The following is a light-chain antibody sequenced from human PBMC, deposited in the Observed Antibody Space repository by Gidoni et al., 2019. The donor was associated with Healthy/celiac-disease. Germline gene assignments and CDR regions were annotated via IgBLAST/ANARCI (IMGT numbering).Light chain of an antibody. V-gene: IGKV3-20*01. CDR2: GAS. J-gene: IGKJ2*01. Sequence: SLSPGESATLSCRASQSGSSSYLAWYQQKPGQAPRLLIYGASSRATGIPDRFSGSGSGTDFTLTISRLEPEDFAVYYCQQYGSSPNTFGQGTKLEIK. CDR1: QSGSSSY. CDR3: QQYGSSPNT.